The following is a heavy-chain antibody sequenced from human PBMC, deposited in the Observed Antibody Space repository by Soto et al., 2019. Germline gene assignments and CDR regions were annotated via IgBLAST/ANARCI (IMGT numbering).Heavy chain of an antibody. CDR2: INHSGST. V-gene: IGHV4-34*01. CDR3: ARGGYVLLATIMTPRDFYYSYSSMDV. CDR1: GGSFSGYY. D-gene: IGHD5-12*01. Sequence: SETLSLTCAVYGGSFSGYYWSWIRQPPGKGLEWIGEINHSGSTNYNPSLKSRVTISVDTSKNQFSLKLSSVTAAATAVYYCARGGYVLLATIMTPRDFYYSYSSMDVWGKGTTFTVSS. J-gene: IGHJ6*03.